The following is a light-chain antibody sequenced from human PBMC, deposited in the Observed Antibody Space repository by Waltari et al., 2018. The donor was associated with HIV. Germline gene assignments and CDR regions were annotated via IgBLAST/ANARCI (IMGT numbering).Light chain of an antibody. CDR3: HQYYHWPRT. CDR2: GAS. V-gene: IGKV3D-15*01. Sequence: EVVMKQSPATLSVSPGESATLSCRASQSVKTNLAWYQQKPGQAPRLLIHGASTTASGVAARFSGSGSGTEFTLTISSLQSEDVAVYFCHQYYHWPRTFGQGTKV. CDR1: QSVKTN. J-gene: IGKJ1*01.